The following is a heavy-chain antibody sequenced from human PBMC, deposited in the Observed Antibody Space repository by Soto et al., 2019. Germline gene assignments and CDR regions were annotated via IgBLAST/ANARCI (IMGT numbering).Heavy chain of an antibody. V-gene: IGHV4-31*03. CDR3: ARDMMGYCSSTSCRKGQGNWFDP. CDR2: IYYSGST. J-gene: IGHJ5*02. Sequence: TSETLSLSCTVSGGSISSGGYYWSWIRQHPGKGLEWIGYIYYSGSTYYNPSLKSRVTISVDTSKNQFSLKLSSVTAADTAVYYCARDMMGYCSSTSCRKGQGNWFDPWGQGTLVTVSS. CDR1: GGSISSGGYY. D-gene: IGHD2-2*01.